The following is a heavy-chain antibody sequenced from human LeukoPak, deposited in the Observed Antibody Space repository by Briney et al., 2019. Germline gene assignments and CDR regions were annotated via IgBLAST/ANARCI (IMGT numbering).Heavy chain of an antibody. Sequence: EASVKVSCKASGYTFTGYYIHWVRQAPGQGLEWMGWINPNSGGTNYAQKFQGRVTMTRDTSISTAYMELSRLRSDDTAVYYCAHYYSGGSCHSDYWGQGTLVTVSS. CDR2: INPNSGGT. V-gene: IGHV1-2*02. D-gene: IGHD2-15*01. J-gene: IGHJ4*02. CDR3: AHYYSGGSCHSDY. CDR1: GYTFTGYY.